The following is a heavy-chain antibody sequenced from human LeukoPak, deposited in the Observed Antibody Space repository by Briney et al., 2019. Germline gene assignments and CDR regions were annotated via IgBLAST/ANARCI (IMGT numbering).Heavy chain of an antibody. J-gene: IGHJ6*03. V-gene: IGHV1-69*13. Sequence: ASVKVSCKASGYTFTSYGISWVRQAPGQGLEWMGGIIPIFGTANYAQKFQGRVTITADESTSTAYMELSSLRSEDTAVYYCAREASVDPYYYMDVWGKGTTVTISS. CDR2: IIPIFGTA. CDR3: AREASVDPYYYMDV. CDR1: GYTFTSYG. D-gene: IGHD5-24*01.